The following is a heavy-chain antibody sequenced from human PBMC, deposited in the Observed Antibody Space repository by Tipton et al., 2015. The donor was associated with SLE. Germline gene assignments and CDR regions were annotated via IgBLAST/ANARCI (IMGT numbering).Heavy chain of an antibody. D-gene: IGHD2-15*01. Sequence: LRLSCTVSGVSIISYYWSWIRQSPGKGLEWLGYIYSSGSTNYNPSFRSRLTISVDTSKNQFSLKLTSVTAADTAVYYWARDHAAECSGGTCYHLDVFDIWGRGTKVTVSS. J-gene: IGHJ3*02. CDR2: IYSSGST. CDR3: ARDHAAECSGGTCYHLDVFDI. CDR1: GVSIISYY. V-gene: IGHV4-59*01.